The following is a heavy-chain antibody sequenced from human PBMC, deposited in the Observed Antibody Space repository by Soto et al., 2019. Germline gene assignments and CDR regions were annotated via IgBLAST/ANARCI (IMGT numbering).Heavy chain of an antibody. Sequence: GGSLRLSCAASGFTYSTYTMHWVRQAPGKGLEWVAVISYDGNNKFYADSVKGRFTISRDNAKNSLYLQMNSLRAEDTAVYYCARDSDILTGFSPDRGQGTLVTVSS. D-gene: IGHD3-9*01. CDR1: GFTYSTYT. CDR2: ISYDGNNK. V-gene: IGHV3-30-3*01. CDR3: ARDSDILTGFSPD. J-gene: IGHJ4*02.